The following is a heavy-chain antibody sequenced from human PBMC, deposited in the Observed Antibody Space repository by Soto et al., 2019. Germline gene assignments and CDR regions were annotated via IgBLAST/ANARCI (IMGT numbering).Heavy chain of an antibody. CDR1: GYTFTSYY. CDR3: ARVAVDTAMNYGDYYFDY. V-gene: IGHV1-46*01. J-gene: IGHJ4*02. CDR2: INPSGGST. D-gene: IGHD5-18*01. Sequence: GASVKVSCKASGYTFTSYYMHWVRQAPGQGLEWMGIINPSGGSTSYAQKFQGRVTMTRDTSTSTVYMELSSLRSEDTAVYYCARVAVDTAMNYGDYYFDYWGQGTLVTVSS.